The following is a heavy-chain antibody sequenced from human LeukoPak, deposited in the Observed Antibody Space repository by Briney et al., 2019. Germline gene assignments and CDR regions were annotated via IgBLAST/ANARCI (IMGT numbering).Heavy chain of an antibody. J-gene: IGHJ4*02. CDR1: GFTFDDYA. D-gene: IGHD3-10*01. CDR2: ISSSSSYI. Sequence: PGRSLRLSCAASGFTFDDYAMHWVRQAPGKGLEWVSSISSSSSYIYYADSVKGRFTISRDNAKNSLYLQMNSLRAEDTAVYYCARDRVLGFKVRGAVVDYWGQGTLVTVSS. V-gene: IGHV3-21*01. CDR3: ARDRVLGFKVRGAVVDY.